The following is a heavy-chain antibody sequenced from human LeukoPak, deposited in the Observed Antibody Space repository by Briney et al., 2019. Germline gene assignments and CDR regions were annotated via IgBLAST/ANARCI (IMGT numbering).Heavy chain of an antibody. Sequence: GGSLRLSCAASGFTFSSYWMSWVRQAPGKGLEWVANIKQDGSEKYYVDSVKGRFTISRDNAKNSLYLQMNGLRAEDTAVYYCAREGSYDAFDIWGQGTMVTVSS. CDR1: GFTFSSYW. D-gene: IGHD3-10*01. V-gene: IGHV3-7*01. CDR2: IKQDGSEK. J-gene: IGHJ3*02. CDR3: AREGSYDAFDI.